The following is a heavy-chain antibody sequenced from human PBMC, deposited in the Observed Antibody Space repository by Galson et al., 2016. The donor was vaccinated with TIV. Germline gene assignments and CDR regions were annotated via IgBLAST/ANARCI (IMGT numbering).Heavy chain of an antibody. J-gene: IGHJ6*02. Sequence: SLRLSCAPSGFTIGTYAMSWVRQAPGKGLAWVSAISASGSHTFYAGSVKGRFTISRDNSRNTLYLQMNGLRPEDTAVYYCAKEVSTVPYGIDLWGHGTTVTVSS. V-gene: IGHV3-23*01. CDR1: GFTIGTYA. CDR3: AKEVSTVPYGIDL. D-gene: IGHD5/OR15-5a*01. CDR2: ISASGSHT.